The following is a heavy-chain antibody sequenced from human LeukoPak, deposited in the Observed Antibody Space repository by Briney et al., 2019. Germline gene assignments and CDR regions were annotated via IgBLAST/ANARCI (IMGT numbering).Heavy chain of an antibody. CDR2: IYYSGST. Sequence: SETLSLTCTVSGGSISSYYWSWIRQPPGKGLEWIGYIYYSGSTNYNPSLKSRVTISVDTSKNQFSLKLSSVTAADTAVYYCARDPRVGGYYGMDVWGQGTLVTVSS. CDR3: ARDPRVGGYYGMDV. J-gene: IGHJ6*02. CDR1: GGSISSYY. D-gene: IGHD2-15*01. V-gene: IGHV4-59*01.